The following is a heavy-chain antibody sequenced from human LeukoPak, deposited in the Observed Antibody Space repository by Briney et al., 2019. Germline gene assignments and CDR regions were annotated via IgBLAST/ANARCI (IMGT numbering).Heavy chain of an antibody. CDR1: GFTFSSYS. J-gene: IGHJ4*02. D-gene: IGHD3-22*01. Sequence: PGGSLRLSCAASGFTFSSYSMHWVRQAPGRGLEWVALIWYDGLNKYYADSVKGRFTISRDNAKNSLYLQMNSLRAEDTAVYYCASHSSGYWSWGQGTLVTVSS. CDR2: IWYDGLNK. V-gene: IGHV3-33*03. CDR3: ASHSSGYWS.